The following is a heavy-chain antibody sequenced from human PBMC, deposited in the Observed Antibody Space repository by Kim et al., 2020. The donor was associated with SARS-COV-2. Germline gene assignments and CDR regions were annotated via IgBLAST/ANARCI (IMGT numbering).Heavy chain of an antibody. V-gene: IGHV3-66*01. J-gene: IGHJ4*02. CDR2: IYSGGST. Sequence: GGSLRLSCAASGFTVSSNYMSWVRQAPGKGLEWVSVIYSGGSTYYADSVKGRFTISRDNSKNTLYLHMNSLRAEDTAVYYCARDVGSGYFDYWGQGTLVTVSS. CDR1: GFTVSSNY. D-gene: IGHD2-15*01. CDR3: ARDVGSGYFDY.